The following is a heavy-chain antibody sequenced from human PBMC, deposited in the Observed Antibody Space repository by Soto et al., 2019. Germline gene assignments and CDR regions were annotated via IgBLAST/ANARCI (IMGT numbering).Heavy chain of an antibody. D-gene: IGHD6-13*01. Sequence: SETLSLTCTVSGGSISSRSYYWGWIRQPPGKGLEWIGNIYYSGSTYYNPSLKSRVTISVDTSKNQFSLKLSSVTAADTAVYYCASQPFIAAANYYYSYMDVWGKGTTVTVSS. J-gene: IGHJ6*03. V-gene: IGHV4-39*01. CDR1: GGSISSRSYY. CDR3: ASQPFIAAANYYYSYMDV. CDR2: IYYSGST.